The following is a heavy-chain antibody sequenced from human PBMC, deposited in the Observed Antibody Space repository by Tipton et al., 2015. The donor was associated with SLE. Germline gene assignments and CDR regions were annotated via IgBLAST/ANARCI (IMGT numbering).Heavy chain of an antibody. J-gene: IGHJ3*02. CDR1: GGSTSSYY. V-gene: IGHV4-59*01. CDR3: ARAEGSWDAFDI. CDR2: IYYSGST. D-gene: IGHD2-15*01. Sequence: TLSLTCTVSGGSTSSYYWSWIRQPPGRGLEWIGYIYYSGSTNYNPSLKSRVTISVDTSKNQFSLKLSSVTAADTAVYRCARAEGSWDAFDIWGQGTMVTVSS.